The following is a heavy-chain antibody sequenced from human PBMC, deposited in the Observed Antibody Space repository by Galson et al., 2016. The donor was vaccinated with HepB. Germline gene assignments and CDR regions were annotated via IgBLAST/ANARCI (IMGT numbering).Heavy chain of an antibody. CDR3: AKVDRRDYDFWSAYHQDKYFCYGMDV. J-gene: IGHJ6*02. V-gene: IGHV3-30*18. D-gene: IGHD3-3*01. CDR2: ISYDGSNK. CDR1: GFTFSSYG. Sequence: SLRLSCAASGFTFSSYGMHWVRQAPGKGLEWVAVISYDGSNKYYADSVKGRFTIFRDNSKNTLFLQMNSLRAEDTAVYYCAKVDRRDYDFWSAYHQDKYFCYGMDVWGQGTTVTVSS.